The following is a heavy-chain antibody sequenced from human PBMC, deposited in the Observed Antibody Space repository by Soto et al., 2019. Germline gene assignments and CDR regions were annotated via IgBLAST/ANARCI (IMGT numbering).Heavy chain of an antibody. V-gene: IGHV3-15*01. D-gene: IGHD1-1*01. CDR2: IKSKTDGRTT. Sequence: GGPLSLPFAASGLPSGNAGLSWAGQAPGKGLEWVGRIKSKTDGRTTDYAAPVKGRFTISRDDSKNTLYLQMNSLKTEDTAVYYCTTTAPGTDYWGQGTPVTVSS. CDR1: GLPSGNAG. J-gene: IGHJ4*02. CDR3: TTTAPGTDY.